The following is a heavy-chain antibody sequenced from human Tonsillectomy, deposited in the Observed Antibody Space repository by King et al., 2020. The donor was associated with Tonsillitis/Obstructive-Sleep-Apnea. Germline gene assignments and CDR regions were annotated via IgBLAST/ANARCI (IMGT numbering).Heavy chain of an antibody. Sequence: VQLVESGGGLVQPGRSLRLSCAASGFNFEDYAMYWVQQAPGKGLEWVSGISWNTGTIRYADSVKGRFTISRDNAKNSLHLQMNSLRAEDTALYYCAKDLIKAVSGTPGDAFDIWGQGTMVTVS. CDR1: GFNFEDYA. CDR3: AKDLIKAVSGTPGDAFDI. V-gene: IGHV3-9*01. J-gene: IGHJ3*02. CDR2: ISWNTGTI. D-gene: IGHD2-2*01.